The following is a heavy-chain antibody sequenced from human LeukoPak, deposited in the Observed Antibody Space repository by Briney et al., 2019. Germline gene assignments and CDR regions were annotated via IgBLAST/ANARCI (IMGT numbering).Heavy chain of an antibody. CDR2: ISSSGNT. Sequence: SETLSLTCSVSGGSFANTNHCWAWIRQSPGKGLEWIGSISSSGNTYYNPSLRSRLAISVDTSNSQFSLKLSYVTAADTAVYYCASPYLINWGQGTLVTVSS. CDR3: ASPYLIN. J-gene: IGHJ4*02. CDR1: GGSFANTNHC. V-gene: IGHV4-39*01. D-gene: IGHD3-16*01.